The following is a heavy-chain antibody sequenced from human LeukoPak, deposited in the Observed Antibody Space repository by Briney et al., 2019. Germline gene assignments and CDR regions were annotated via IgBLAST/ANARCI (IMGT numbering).Heavy chain of an antibody. J-gene: IGHJ4*02. CDR1: GFTFSSYG. Sequence: AGGSPRLSCAASGFTFSSYGMSWVRQAPGKGLEWVSAISGSGSSTYYADSVKGRFTISRDNSKNTLYLQMNSLRVEDTAVYYCAKGPAYVWGSYRDYWGQGTLVTVSS. CDR3: AKGPAYVWGSYRDY. D-gene: IGHD3-16*02. CDR2: ISGSGSST. V-gene: IGHV3-23*01.